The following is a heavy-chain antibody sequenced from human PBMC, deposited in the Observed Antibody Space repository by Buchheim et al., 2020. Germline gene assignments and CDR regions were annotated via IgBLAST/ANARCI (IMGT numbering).Heavy chain of an antibody. CDR3: AKDSEWYYFDY. V-gene: IGHV3-23*01. CDR2: ISGSGGST. Sequence: EVQLLESGGGLVQPGGSLRLSCAASGFTFSIYAMSWVRQAPGKGLVWVSGISGSGGSTYYADSVKVRFTISRDNSTYTLSLQMNSLRAEDTAVYYCAKDSEWYYFDYWGQGTL. J-gene: IGHJ4*02. D-gene: IGHD2-8*01. CDR1: GFTFSIYA.